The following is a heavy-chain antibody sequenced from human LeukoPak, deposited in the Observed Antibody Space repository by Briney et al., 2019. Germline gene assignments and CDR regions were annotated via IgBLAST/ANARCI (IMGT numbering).Heavy chain of an antibody. CDR1: GYTFTSYD. D-gene: IGHD3-9*01. J-gene: IGHJ6*02. CDR3: ARDPPDILTGYGMDV. Sequence: ASVKVSCKASGYTFTSYDINWVRQATGQGLEWMGWMNPNSGNTGYAQKFQGRVTMTRNTSISTAYMELSSLRSEDTAVYYCARDPPDILTGYGMDVWGQGTTVTVSS. V-gene: IGHV1-8*01. CDR2: MNPNSGNT.